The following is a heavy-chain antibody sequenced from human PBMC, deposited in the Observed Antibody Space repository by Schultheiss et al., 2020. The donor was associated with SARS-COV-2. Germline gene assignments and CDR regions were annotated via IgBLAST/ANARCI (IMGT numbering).Heavy chain of an antibody. CDR3: ARDVYGDYGPDAGSFDY. CDR2: ISGSGGST. D-gene: IGHD4-17*01. V-gene: IGHV3-23*01. J-gene: IGHJ4*02. Sequence: GGSLRLSCAASGFTFSSYAMSWVRQAPGKGLEWVSAISGSGGSTYYADSVKGRFTISRDNAKNSLYLRMNSLRAEDTAVYYCARDVYGDYGPDAGSFDYWGQGTLVTVSS. CDR1: GFTFSSYA.